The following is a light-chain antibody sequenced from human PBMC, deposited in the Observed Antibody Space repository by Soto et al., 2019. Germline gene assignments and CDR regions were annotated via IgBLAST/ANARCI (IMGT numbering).Light chain of an antibody. CDR2: DAS. J-gene: IGKJ4*02. V-gene: IGKV3-11*01. CDR1: QSVSSY. CDR3: QQRRNCPPT. Sequence: EIVLTQSPATLSLSPGERATLSCRASQSVSSYLAWYQQKPGQAPRLLIYDASNRATGIPARFSGGGSGTDFTLTISSREPEYFAVYYCQQRRNCPPTFGGGTKVEIK.